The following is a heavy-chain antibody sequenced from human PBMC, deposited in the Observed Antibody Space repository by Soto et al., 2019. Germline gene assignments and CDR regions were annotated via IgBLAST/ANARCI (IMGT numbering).Heavy chain of an antibody. CDR1: GGTFSSYA. Sequence: SVKVSCKASGGTFSSYAISWVRQAPGQGLEWMGGIIPIFGTANYAQKFQGRVTITADESTSTAYMELSSLRSEDTAVYYCARDRVSGRERRGTGYYYGMDVWGQGTTVTVSS. J-gene: IGHJ6*02. CDR3: ARDRVSGRERRGTGYYYGMDV. CDR2: IIPIFGTA. V-gene: IGHV1-69*13. D-gene: IGHD1-1*01.